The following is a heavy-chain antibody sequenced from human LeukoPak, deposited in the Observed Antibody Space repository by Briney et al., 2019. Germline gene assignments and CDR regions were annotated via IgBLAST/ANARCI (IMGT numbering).Heavy chain of an antibody. CDR1: SDSINSYY. Sequence: SETLSLTCTVSSDSINSYYWSWIRQPAGKGLEWIGRIYSSGTTNYNPSLKSRVTMSIDTSKNQFSLKLSSVTAADTAVFYCARGGGYTYYKWFDSWGQGTLVTVSS. D-gene: IGHD5-24*01. V-gene: IGHV4-4*07. CDR3: ARGGGYTYYKWFDS. J-gene: IGHJ5*01. CDR2: IYSSGTT.